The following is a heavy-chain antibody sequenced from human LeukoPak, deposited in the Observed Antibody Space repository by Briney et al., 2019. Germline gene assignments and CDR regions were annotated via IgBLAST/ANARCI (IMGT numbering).Heavy chain of an antibody. Sequence: GGSLRLSCAASGFTFDDYGMNWVRQAPGKGLEWVSGINWDGGSTGYADSVKGRFTISRDNAKNSLYLQMNSLRAEDTALYYCARDFSYYYDSSGSFDYWGQGTLVTVSS. J-gene: IGHJ4*02. V-gene: IGHV3-20*04. CDR1: GFTFDDYG. CDR2: INWDGGST. CDR3: ARDFSYYYDSSGSFDY. D-gene: IGHD3-22*01.